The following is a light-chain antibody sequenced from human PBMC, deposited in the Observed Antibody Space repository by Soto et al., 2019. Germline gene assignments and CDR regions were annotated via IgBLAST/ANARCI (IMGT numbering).Light chain of an antibody. CDR1: QSVGSS. Sequence: EIVLTQSPGTLSLSPGERATLSCRASQSVGSSLSGYQQKPGQAPRLLFYGASNRATAIPDRFSGSGFGTDFTPTITRLEPEDFAVYYCQHDGDSTQTFGPGTKVEI. CDR2: GAS. J-gene: IGKJ1*01. V-gene: IGKV3-20*01. CDR3: QHDGDSTQT.